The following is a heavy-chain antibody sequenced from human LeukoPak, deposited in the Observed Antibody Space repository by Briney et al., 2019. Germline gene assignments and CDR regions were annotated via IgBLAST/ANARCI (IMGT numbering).Heavy chain of an antibody. D-gene: IGHD2-15*01. CDR1: GYTFNTYG. CDR2: ISPYNGNT. V-gene: IGHV1-18*01. Sequence: GASVKVSCKASGYTFNTYGMNWVRQAPGQGLEWMGWISPYNGNTNYAQNFQGRVTMTTDTSTSTAYMELRSLRSDDTAVYYCARDLGRRCSGGSCYYYSNYMDVWGKGTTVTISS. J-gene: IGHJ6*03. CDR3: ARDLGRRCSGGSCYYYSNYMDV.